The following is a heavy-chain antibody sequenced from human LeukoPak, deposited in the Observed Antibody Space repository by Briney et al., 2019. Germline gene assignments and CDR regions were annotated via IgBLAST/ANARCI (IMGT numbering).Heavy chain of an antibody. CDR3: ARDGGFGFLAAFDI. D-gene: IGHD3-10*01. J-gene: IGHJ3*02. V-gene: IGHV3-48*02. CDR2: ISGSGSVS. CDR1: GFTFSSYS. Sequence: GGSLRLSCAASGFTFSSYSMNWVRQAPGKGREGISYISGSGSVSYYEDSVKGRFTISRDNAKNSLYLQMNSLRDEDTALYYCARDGGFGFLAAFDIWGQGTMVTVSS.